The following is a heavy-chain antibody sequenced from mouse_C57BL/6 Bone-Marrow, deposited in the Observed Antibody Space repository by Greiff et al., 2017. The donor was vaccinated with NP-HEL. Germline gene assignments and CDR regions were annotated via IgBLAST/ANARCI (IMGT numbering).Heavy chain of an antibody. Sequence: EVKVVESGGGLVKPGGSLKLSCAASGFTFSSYAMSWVRQTPEKRLEWVATISDGGSYTYYPDNVKGRFTISRDNAKNNLYLQMSHLKSEDTAMYYCARDHGNRFAYWGQGTLVTVSA. J-gene: IGHJ3*01. V-gene: IGHV5-4*01. D-gene: IGHD2-1*01. CDR2: ISDGGSYT. CDR1: GFTFSSYA. CDR3: ARDHGNRFAY.